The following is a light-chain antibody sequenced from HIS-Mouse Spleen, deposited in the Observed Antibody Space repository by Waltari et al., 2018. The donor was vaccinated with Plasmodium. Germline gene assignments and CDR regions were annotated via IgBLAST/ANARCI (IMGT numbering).Light chain of an antibody. Sequence: QSALTQPASVSGSPGHSITISCTGPSRDVGGYNLVSCYQQHPGKAPKLMIYEGSKRPSGVSNRFSGSKSGNTASLTISGLQAEDEADYYCCSYAGSSTYVFGTGTKVTVL. V-gene: IGLV2-23*01. J-gene: IGLJ1*01. CDR3: CSYAGSSTYV. CDR2: EGS. CDR1: SRDVGGYNL.